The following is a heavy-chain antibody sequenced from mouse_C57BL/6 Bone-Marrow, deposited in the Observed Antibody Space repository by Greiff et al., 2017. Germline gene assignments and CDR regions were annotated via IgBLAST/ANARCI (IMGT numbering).Heavy chain of an antibody. Sequence: VQLQQPGAELVMPGASVKLSCKASGYTFTSYWMHWVKQRPGQGLEWIGEIDPSDSYTNYNQKFKGKSTLTVDKSSSTAYMQISSLTSEDSAVYYCARKGWYSYDGHHWFDYWGQGTLVTVSA. D-gene: IGHD2-12*01. CDR1: GYTFTSYW. CDR2: IDPSDSYT. CDR3: ARKGWYSYDGHHWFDY. J-gene: IGHJ3*01. V-gene: IGHV1-69*01.